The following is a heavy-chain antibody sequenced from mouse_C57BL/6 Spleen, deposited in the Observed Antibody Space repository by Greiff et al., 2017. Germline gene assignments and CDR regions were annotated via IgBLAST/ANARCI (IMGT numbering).Heavy chain of an antibody. D-gene: IGHD3-3*01. Sequence: EVHLVESGGDLVKPGGSLKLSCAASGFTFSSYGMSWVRQTPDKRLEWVATISSGGSYTYSPDSVKGRFTISRDNAKNTLYLQMSSLKSEDTAMYYCARRGDGYYAMDYWGQGTSVTVSS. CDR3: ARRGDGYYAMDY. CDR2: ISSGGSYT. J-gene: IGHJ4*01. CDR1: GFTFSSYG. V-gene: IGHV5-6*01.